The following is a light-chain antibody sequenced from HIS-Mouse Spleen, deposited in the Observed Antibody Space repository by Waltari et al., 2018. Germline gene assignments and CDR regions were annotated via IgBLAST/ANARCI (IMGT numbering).Light chain of an antibody. CDR2: EGS. J-gene: IGLJ3*02. Sequence: QSALTQPASVSGSPGQSITISCTGTSSDVGSYNLVSWYQQHPGKAPNLMIYEGSKRPSGLSNRFFGSKSGTTASLTISGLQAEDEADYYCCSYAGSSTWVFGGGTKLTVL. CDR1: SSDVGSYNL. V-gene: IGLV2-23*01. CDR3: CSYAGSSTWV.